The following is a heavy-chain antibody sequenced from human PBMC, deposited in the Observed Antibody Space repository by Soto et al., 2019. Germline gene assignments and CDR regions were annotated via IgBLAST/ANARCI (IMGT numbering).Heavy chain of an antibody. Sequence: GALRLSCVASGFPFGNYNFNWVRQAPGKGLEWVSHITDGSLTKHYADFVQGRFTISRDNAKSSLYLEMNDLRDEDTAVYYCARDTSHGVTIGCLVSWGQGILVTVSS. V-gene: IGHV3-48*02. CDR1: GFPFGNYN. CDR2: ITDGSLTK. CDR3: ARDTSHGVTIGCLVS. D-gene: IGHD3-3*01. J-gene: IGHJ4*02.